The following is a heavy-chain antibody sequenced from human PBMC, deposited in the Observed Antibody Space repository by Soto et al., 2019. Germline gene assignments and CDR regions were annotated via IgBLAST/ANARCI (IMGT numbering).Heavy chain of an antibody. Sequence: SETLSLTCTVSFGSISNYYWNWIRQPPGKGLEWIGNIYYSGSTIYNPSLESRVTISVDTPKNQFSLQLSSVTAADTAVYYCARLGGSYAVPHFDYWGQGTLVTVSS. D-gene: IGHD1-26*01. CDR3: ARLGGSYAVPHFDY. CDR1: FGSISNYY. J-gene: IGHJ4*02. V-gene: IGHV4-59*08. CDR2: IYYSGST.